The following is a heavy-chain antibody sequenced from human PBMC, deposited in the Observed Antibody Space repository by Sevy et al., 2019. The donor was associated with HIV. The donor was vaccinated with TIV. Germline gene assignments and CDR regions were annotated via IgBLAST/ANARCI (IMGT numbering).Heavy chain of an antibody. CDR3: AGGECSSSSCYYYYGMDV. D-gene: IGHD2-2*01. J-gene: IGHJ6*02. CDR2: INTNTGNP. CDR1: GYTFTSYV. V-gene: IGHV7-4-1*02. Sequence: ASVKVSCKASGYTFTSYVMNWVRQAPGQGLEWMGWINTNTGNPTYAQGFKGRFVFPLHTTVRTEYLQISSRKAEDTAVYYGAGGECSSSSCYYYYGMDVWGQGATVTVSS.